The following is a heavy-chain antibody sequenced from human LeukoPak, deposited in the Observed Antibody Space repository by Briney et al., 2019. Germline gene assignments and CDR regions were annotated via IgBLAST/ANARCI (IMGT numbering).Heavy chain of an antibody. CDR3: AGVASSWHNY. CDR1: GGSISSYY. Sequence: SETLSLTCTVSGGSISSYYWSWIRQPPGQGLEWIGYIYYSGSTNYNPSLKSRVAISVDTSKNQFSLKLSSVTAADTAVYYCAGVASSWHNYWGQGTLVTVSS. J-gene: IGHJ4*02. D-gene: IGHD6-13*01. CDR2: IYYSGST. V-gene: IGHV4-59*08.